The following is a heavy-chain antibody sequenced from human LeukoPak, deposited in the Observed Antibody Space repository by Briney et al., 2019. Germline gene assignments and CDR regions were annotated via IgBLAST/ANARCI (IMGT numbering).Heavy chain of an antibody. CDR1: GLSISDQY. D-gene: IGHD1-1*01. Sequence: PGGSLRLSCAASGLSISDQYKSWVRQASGKGLEWDSIIHSGGYIYYGDSVKGRITVPRDNSKYTVYLQMNSLRAEDTAVYYCARDRGYAMDVWGQGTTVTVSS. CDR2: IHSGGYI. CDR3: ARDRGYAMDV. J-gene: IGHJ6*02. V-gene: IGHV3-53*01.